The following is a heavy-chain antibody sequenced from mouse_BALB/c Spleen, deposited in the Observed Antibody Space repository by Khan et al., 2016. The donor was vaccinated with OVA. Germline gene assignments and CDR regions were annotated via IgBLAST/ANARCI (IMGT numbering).Heavy chain of an antibody. CDR1: GYTFTDYV. V-gene: IGHV1-77*01. CDR2: IFPGGGSS. CDR3: ARGSYSVFAY. D-gene: IGHD2-12*01. Sequence: QVQLQQSGPELVKPGASVKMSCKASGYTFTDYVINWVKQRTGQGLEWIGDIFPGGGSSYYNEKFKGKAKLTADKSSNTAYMQLSSLTFEDSAVYFYARGSYSVFAYWGQGTLVTVSA. J-gene: IGHJ3*01.